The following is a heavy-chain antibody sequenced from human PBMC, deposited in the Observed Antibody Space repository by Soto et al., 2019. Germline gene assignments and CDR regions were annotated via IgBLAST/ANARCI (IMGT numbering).Heavy chain of an antibody. CDR3: PRNSLTGYYNYYYSMDV. V-gene: IGHV5-51*01. CDR1: GYSFSSYW. CDR2: IYPDDSDT. J-gene: IGHJ6*02. Sequence: GASLKISCXSSGYSFSSYWIAWVRLMPGKGLEWMGSIYPDDSDTKYSPSFQGQVTISADKSISAAYLQWSSLKASDTAIYYCPRNSLTGYYNYYYSMDVWGQGTTVTVSS. D-gene: IGHD3-9*01.